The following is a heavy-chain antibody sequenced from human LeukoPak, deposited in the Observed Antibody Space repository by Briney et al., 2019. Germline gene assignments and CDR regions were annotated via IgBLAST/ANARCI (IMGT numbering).Heavy chain of an antibody. CDR2: ISSSSGTI. V-gene: IGHV3-48*02. CDR1: GFTFSSYS. D-gene: IGHD3-3*01. J-gene: IGHJ6*02. Sequence: GGSLRLSCAASGFTFSSYSMNWVRQAPGKGLEWVSYISSSSGTIYYADSVKGRFTISRDNAKNSLYLQMNSLRDEDTAVYYCARVPYYDFWSGYYTDYYYGMDVWGQGTTVTVSS. CDR3: ARVPYYDFWSGYYTDYYYGMDV.